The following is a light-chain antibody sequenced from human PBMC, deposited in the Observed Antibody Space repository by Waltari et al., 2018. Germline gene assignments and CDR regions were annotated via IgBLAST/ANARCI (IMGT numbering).Light chain of an antibody. J-gene: IGLJ3*02. V-gene: IGLV1-40*01. CDR3: QSYDNGLAGSV. CDR2: ADN. CDR1: DSNIGADYD. Sequence: QSALTQPPSVSGAPGQRVTISCTGSDSNIGADYDVPWYQQLPGAAPKLLIFADNNRPPGVPDRFSGSKSGTSASLAVTGLLPEDEADYYCQSYDNGLAGSVFGGGTKVTVL.